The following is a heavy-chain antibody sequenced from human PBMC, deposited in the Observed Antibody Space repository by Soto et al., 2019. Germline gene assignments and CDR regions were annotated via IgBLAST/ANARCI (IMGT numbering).Heavy chain of an antibody. Sequence: EVQLVESGGGSVQPGGSLRLSCAASGFTLSSFEINWVRQAPGKGLEWVSYITSSGATTHYGDSVKGRFTISRDNAKNSLYLQMNSLRDEDTDVYYCARDCARGGVNPYYYYYGMDVWGQGTTVTVSS. V-gene: IGHV3-48*03. D-gene: IGHD3-16*01. CDR1: GFTLSSFE. CDR3: ARDCARGGVNPYYYYYGMDV. J-gene: IGHJ6*02. CDR2: ITSSGATT.